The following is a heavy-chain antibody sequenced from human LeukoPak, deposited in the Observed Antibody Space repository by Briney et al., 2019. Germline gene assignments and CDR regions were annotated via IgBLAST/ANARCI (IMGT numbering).Heavy chain of an antibody. V-gene: IGHV1-2*02. CDR2: INPNSGGT. Sequence: ASVKVSCKASGYTFTGYYMHWVRQAPGQGLEWMGWINPNSGGTNYAQKFQGGVTMTRDTSISTAYMELSRLRSDDTAVYYCARDGYGDYLEYFDSWAREPWSPSPQ. J-gene: IGHJ4*02. CDR1: GYTFTGYY. D-gene: IGHD4-17*01. CDR3: ARDGYGDYLEYFDS.